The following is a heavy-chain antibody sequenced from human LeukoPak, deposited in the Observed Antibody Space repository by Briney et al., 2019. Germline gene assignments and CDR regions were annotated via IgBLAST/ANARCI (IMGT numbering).Heavy chain of an antibody. J-gene: IGHJ6*03. CDR1: GGSISSYY. CDR3: ARLLYYYYMDV. V-gene: IGHV4-59*08. Sequence: SETLSLTCTVSGGSISSYYWRWFRQPAGQGLEWVGHIYYSGYTNYIPSLKSRATISVVTSKNQFSLKLSSVTAADTAVYYCARLLYYYYMDVWGKGTTVTVSS. CDR2: IYYSGYT.